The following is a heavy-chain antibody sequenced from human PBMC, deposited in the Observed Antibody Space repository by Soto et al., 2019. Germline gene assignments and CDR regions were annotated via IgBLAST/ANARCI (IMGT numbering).Heavy chain of an antibody. J-gene: IGHJ4*02. CDR3: ARHEAARLFSY. Sequence: SETLSLTCTVSGGSISSSSYYWGWIRQPPGKGLEWIGSIDHSGSTYYNPSLKSRVTTSVDTSKNQFSLKLSSVTAADTAVYYCARHEAARLFSYWGQGTRVTVPS. D-gene: IGHD6-6*01. CDR2: IDHSGST. CDR1: GGSISSSSYY. V-gene: IGHV4-39*01.